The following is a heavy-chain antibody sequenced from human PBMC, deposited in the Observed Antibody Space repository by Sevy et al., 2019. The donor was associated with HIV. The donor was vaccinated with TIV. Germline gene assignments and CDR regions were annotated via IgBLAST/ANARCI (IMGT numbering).Heavy chain of an antibody. CDR2: INHSGST. J-gene: IGHJ4*02. D-gene: IGHD4-17*01. Sequence: SETLSLTCAVYGGSFSGYYWSWIRQPPGKGLEWIGEINHSGSTNYNPSLKSRVTISVDTSKNQFSLKLSSMTAADTAVYYCARADTTVVTGDYFDYWGQGTLVTVSS. CDR1: GGSFSGYY. CDR3: ARADTTVVTGDYFDY. V-gene: IGHV4-34*01.